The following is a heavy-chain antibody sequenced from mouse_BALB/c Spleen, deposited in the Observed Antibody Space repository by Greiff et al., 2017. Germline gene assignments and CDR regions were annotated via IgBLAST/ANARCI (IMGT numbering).Heavy chain of an antibody. CDR2: IDPENGDT. CDR3: ARWGVHWYFDV. J-gene: IGHJ1*01. V-gene: IGHV14-4*02. Sequence: VQLQESGAELVRSGASVKLSCTASGFNIKDYYMHWVKQRPEQGLEWIGWIDPENGDTDYAPTFQGKATMTADTSSNTAYLQLSSLTSEDTAVYYCARWGVHWYFDVWGAGTTVTVSS. D-gene: IGHD2-3*01. CDR1: GFNIKDYY.